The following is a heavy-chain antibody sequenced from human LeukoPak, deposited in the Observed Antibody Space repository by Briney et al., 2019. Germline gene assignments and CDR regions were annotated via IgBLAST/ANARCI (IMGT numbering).Heavy chain of an antibody. D-gene: IGHD2-2*01. J-gene: IGHJ5*02. V-gene: IGHV1-69*01. CDR1: GGTFSSYA. CDR2: ISPIFGTA. CDR3: ARVPAAQSILGIVSWFDP. Sequence: SVKISCKASGGTFSSYAISCVRQAPGQGLEWMGGISPIFGTANYAQKFQGRVTITADESTSTAYMELSSLRSEDTAVYYCARVPAAQSILGIVSWFDPWGQGTLVTVSS.